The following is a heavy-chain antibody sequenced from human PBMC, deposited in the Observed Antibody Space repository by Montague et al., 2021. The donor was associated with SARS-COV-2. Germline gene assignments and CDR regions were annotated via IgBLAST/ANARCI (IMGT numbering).Heavy chain of an antibody. CDR1: GGTISGSY. V-gene: IGHV4-59*01. CDR2: IYYSGST. CDR3: ARGFDILNYYYYTMDV. J-gene: IGHJ6*02. Sequence: SETLSLTCTVSGGTISGSYWSWIRQSPEKGLEWIGYIYYSGSTKYNPSLKSRVTISLDTSKNQFFLKLTSVTAADTAVYYCARGFDILNYYYYTMDVWGQGTTVTVSS. D-gene: IGHD3-9*01.